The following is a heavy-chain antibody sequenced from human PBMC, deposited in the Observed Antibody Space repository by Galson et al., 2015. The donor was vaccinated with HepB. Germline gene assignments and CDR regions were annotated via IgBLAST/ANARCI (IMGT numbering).Heavy chain of an antibody. J-gene: IGHJ5*02. D-gene: IGHD6-25*01. V-gene: IGHV3-11*01. CDR1: GFTFSDYY. CDR3: ARAALGWIDP. CDR2: ISLSSTTI. Sequence: LRLSCAASGFTFSDYYMSWIRQAPGKGLEWVSYISLSSTTIYYADSVKGRFTTSRDNAKNSLYLQMNGLRVEDTAVYYCARAALGWIDPWGQGTLVTVSS.